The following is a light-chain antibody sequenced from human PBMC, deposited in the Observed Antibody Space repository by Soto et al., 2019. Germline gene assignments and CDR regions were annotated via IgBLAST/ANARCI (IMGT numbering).Light chain of an antibody. J-gene: IGKJ4*01. CDR1: QSVSSY. Sequence: IVFTQTPATLSLSPGERATPSCRASQSVSSYLAWYQQRPGQAPRLLIYDASNRAPGIPARFSGSGSGTDFTLTISSVQPEDFATYFCQQCLRIPLTFGGGTKVDI. CDR3: QQCLRIPLT. CDR2: DAS. V-gene: IGKV3-11*01.